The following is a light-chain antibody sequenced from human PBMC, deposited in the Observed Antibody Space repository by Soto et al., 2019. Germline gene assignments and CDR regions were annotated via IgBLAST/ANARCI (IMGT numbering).Light chain of an antibody. CDR3: MQALQTPWT. V-gene: IGKV2-28*01. Sequence: DIVMTQSPLSLPVTAGEPASVSCRSSQSLRHSNGYNYLDWYLQKPGQSPQLLIYWGSNRASGVPDRFSGSGSGTEFTLKISRVEAEDVGVYYCMQALQTPWTFRQGTKVEIK. CDR1: QSLRHSNGYNY. CDR2: WGS. J-gene: IGKJ1*01.